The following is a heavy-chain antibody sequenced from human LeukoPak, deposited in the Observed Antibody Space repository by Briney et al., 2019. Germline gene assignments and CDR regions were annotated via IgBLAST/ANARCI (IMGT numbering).Heavy chain of an antibody. CDR3: ARLNTLPYCSSSGWFDP. D-gene: IGHD6-6*01. J-gene: IGHJ5*02. V-gene: IGHV3-21*01. Sequence: GGSLRLSCAASGFTFSSYSMNWVRQAPGKGLEWVSSISSSSSYIYYADTVKGRFTISRDNAKNSLYLQMNSLRAEDTAVYYCARLNTLPYCSSSGWFDPWGQGTLVTVSS. CDR2: ISSSSSYI. CDR1: GFTFSSYS.